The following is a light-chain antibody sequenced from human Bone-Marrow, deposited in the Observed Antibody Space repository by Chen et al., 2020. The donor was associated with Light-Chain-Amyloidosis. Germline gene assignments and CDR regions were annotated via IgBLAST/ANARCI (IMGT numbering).Light chain of an antibody. CDR3: QVWDRSSDRPV. CDR2: DDS. J-gene: IGLJ3*02. CDR1: NIRSTG. V-gene: IGLV3-21*02. Sequence: SYVLTQPSSVSVAPGQTATIACGGNNIRSTGVHWYQQTPGQAPLLVVYDDSDRPSGIPERLSGSNSGNTATLTISRVEAGDEADYYCQVWDRSSDRPVFGGGTKLTVL.